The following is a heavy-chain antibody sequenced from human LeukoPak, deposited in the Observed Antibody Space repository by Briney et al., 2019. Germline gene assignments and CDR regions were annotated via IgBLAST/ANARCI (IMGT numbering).Heavy chain of an antibody. CDR3: ARHAGASYGEEYYFDY. CDR1: GYNFASYW. D-gene: IGHD5-18*01. CDR2: IFPDDSDT. Sequence: HGESLKISCKGSGYNFASYWIGRVRQMPGKGLEWMGIIFPDDSDTRYSPSFQGQVTISADKSISTAYLQWSSLKASDTAMYYCARHAGASYGEEYYFDYWGQGTLVTVSS. V-gene: IGHV5-51*01. J-gene: IGHJ4*02.